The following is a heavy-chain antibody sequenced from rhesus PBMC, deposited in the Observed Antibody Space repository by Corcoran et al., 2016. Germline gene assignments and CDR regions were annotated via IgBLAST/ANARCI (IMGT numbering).Heavy chain of an antibody. Sequence: QLQLQESGPGLVKPSETLSLTCAVSGGSISSNYWSWIRQPPGKGLEWIGLISGSGGSTDYNPSHKSSVTMSTDTSKNLFSLKLSSVTAADTAVYYCARDWAYNWNYGYFDLWGPGTPITISS. CDR3: ARDWAYNWNYGYFDL. CDR1: GGSISSNY. V-gene: IGHV4-173*01. CDR2: ISGSGGST. J-gene: IGHJ2*01. D-gene: IGHD1-26*01.